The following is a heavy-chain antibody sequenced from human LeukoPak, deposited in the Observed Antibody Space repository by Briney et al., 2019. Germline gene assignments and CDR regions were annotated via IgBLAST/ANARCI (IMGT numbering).Heavy chain of an antibody. CDR3: ARERSMVRGLSWFDP. V-gene: IGHV4-39*07. CDR1: GGSISIATYY. CDR2: IYYSGST. J-gene: IGHJ5*02. Sequence: SETLSLTCTVSGGSISIATYYWGWVRQPPGKGLEWIGSIYYSGSTYYNPSLKSRVTISLDTSKSQFSLKLTSVTAADTAVYFCARERSMVRGLSWFDPWGQGTLVTVPS. D-gene: IGHD3-10*01.